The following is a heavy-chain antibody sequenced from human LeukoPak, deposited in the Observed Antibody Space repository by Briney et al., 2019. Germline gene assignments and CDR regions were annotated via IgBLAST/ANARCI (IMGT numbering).Heavy chain of an antibody. CDR1: GGTFSSYT. Sequence: ASVKVSCKASGGTFSSYTISWVRQAPGQGLEWMGRIIPILGIANYAQNFQGRFTITADKSTSTAYMELSSLRSEDTAVYYCAAEPGPLYYYYGMDVWGQGTTVTVSS. CDR3: AAEPGPLYYYYGMDV. CDR2: IIPILGIA. J-gene: IGHJ6*02. V-gene: IGHV1-69*02.